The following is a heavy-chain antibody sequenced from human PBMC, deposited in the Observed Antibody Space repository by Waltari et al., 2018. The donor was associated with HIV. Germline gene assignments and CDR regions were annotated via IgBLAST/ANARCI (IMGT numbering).Heavy chain of an antibody. J-gene: IGHJ5*01. Sequence: EVQLVESGGGLVQPGRSLRLSCAASGLTFDDYTMHSLRQRPGKGLEWISGLSWNSEITDYADFVKGRFTISRDNVKNSVYLQMNSLRPEDTALYYCAKGGSHLTIFEAWFDSWGQGTLVTVSS. V-gene: IGHV3-9*01. CDR1: GLTFDDYT. D-gene: IGHD3-3*01. CDR3: AKGGSHLTIFEAWFDS. CDR2: LSWNSEIT.